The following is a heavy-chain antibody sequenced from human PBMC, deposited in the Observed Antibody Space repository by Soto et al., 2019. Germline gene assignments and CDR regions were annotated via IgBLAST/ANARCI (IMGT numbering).Heavy chain of an antibody. J-gene: IGHJ3*02. CDR2: IYSSGGT. D-gene: IGHD3-3*01. CDR1: GCSISSYY. V-gene: IGHV4-59*01. Sequence: SETLSLTCPVSGCSISSYYWSWIRQPPGKGLEWIGYIYSSGGTNYNPSLKSRVAISVDTSKTQFSRKLGSVSAADTAVYYCARNRVITIFGVVIGPDAFDIWGQGTMVTVSS. CDR3: ARNRVITIFGVVIGPDAFDI.